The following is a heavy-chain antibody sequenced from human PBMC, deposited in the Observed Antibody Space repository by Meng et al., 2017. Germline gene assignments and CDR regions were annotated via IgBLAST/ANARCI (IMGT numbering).Heavy chain of an antibody. CDR1: GFTFSSYS. V-gene: IGHV3-21*01. J-gene: IGHJ6*02. CDR2: ISRSTSYI. Sequence: GESLKISCAASGFTFSSYSMHWVRQAPGKGLEWVSLISRSTSYIYYADSVQGRFTISRDNAKNAMYLQMNSLRAEDTAVYYCARDRGMLVYYEEGGYYGMDVWGQGTTVTVSS. CDR3: ARDRGMLVYYEEGGYYGMDV. D-gene: IGHD3-22*01.